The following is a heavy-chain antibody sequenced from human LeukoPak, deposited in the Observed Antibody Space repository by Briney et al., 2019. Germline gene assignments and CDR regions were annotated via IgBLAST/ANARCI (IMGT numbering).Heavy chain of an antibody. CDR1: GGSISSYY. CDR3: ARGVHGYSYGYVPWELYSYMDV. D-gene: IGHD5-18*01. Sequence: SETLSLTCTVSGGSISSYYWSWIRQPAGKGLEWIGRIYTSGSTNYNPSLKSRVTMSVDTSKNQFSLKLSSVTAADTAVYYCARGVHGYSYGYVPWELYSYMDVWGKGTTVSISS. V-gene: IGHV4-4*07. CDR2: IYTSGST. J-gene: IGHJ6*03.